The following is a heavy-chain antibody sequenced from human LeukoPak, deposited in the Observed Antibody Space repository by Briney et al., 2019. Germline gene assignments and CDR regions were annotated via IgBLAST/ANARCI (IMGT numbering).Heavy chain of an antibody. CDR1: GYTFTSYY. Sequence: GASVKVSCKASGYTFTSYYMHWVRQAPGQGLEWMGIINPSGGSTSYAQKFQGRVTMTRDTSTSTVYMELSSLRSEDTAVYYCARGGYYDSSGYYSGKYYFDYWGQGTLVTVSS. J-gene: IGHJ4*02. CDR3: ARGGYYDSSGYYSGKYYFDY. D-gene: IGHD3-22*01. CDR2: INPSGGST. V-gene: IGHV1-46*01.